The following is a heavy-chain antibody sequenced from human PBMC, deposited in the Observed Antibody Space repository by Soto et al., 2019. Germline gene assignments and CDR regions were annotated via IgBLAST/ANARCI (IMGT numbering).Heavy chain of an antibody. CDR1: GFTFSSYA. CDR2: ISYDGSNK. V-gene: IGHV3-30-3*02. D-gene: IGHD3-10*01. CDR3: AKSLRIYDGAGSYDPTEYFYYGMDV. Sequence: LRLSCAASGFTFSSYAMHWVRQAPGKGLEWVAVISYDGSNKYYADSVKGRFTISRDNSKNTLYLQMNSLRAEDTAVYYCAKSLRIYDGAGSYDPTEYFYYGMDVWGQGTTVTVSS. J-gene: IGHJ6*02.